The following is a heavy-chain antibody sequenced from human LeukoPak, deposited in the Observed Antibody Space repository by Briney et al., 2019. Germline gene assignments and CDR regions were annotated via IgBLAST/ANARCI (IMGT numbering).Heavy chain of an antibody. CDR1: GYTFTSYG. J-gene: IGHJ3*02. V-gene: IGHV1-18*01. CDR2: ISAYNGNT. CDR3: ARDGAAMVRIVVVDDAFDI. Sequence: VASVKVSCKASGYTFTSYGISWVRQAPGQGLEWMGWISAYNGNTNYAQKLQGRVTMTTDTSTSTAYMELRSLRSDDTAVYYCARDGAAMVRIVVVDDAFDIWGQGTMVTVSS. D-gene: IGHD3-22*01.